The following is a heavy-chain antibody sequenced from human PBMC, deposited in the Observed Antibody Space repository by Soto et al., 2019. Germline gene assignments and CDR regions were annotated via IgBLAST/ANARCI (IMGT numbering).Heavy chain of an antibody. V-gene: IGHV2-5*02. CDR2: IYWDDDN. CDR3: AHGSGWLFDF. CDR1: GFSLTSNAVG. D-gene: IGHD6-19*01. Sequence: QITLKESGPTLVKPTQTLTLTCTFSGFSLTSNAVGVGWFRQPPGTALEWLALIYWDDDNHYSPSLKSRLTFTKDTSKNQVVLIMTNMDPVDTATYYCAHGSGWLFDFWGQGTLVTVSS. J-gene: IGHJ4*02.